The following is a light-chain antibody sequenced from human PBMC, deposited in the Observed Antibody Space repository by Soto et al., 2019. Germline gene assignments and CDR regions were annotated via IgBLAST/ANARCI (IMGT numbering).Light chain of an antibody. CDR2: GAS. J-gene: IGKJ1*01. Sequence: EIVMTQSPATLSVSPGERATLSCRASQSVSSNLAWYQQKPGQAPRRLIYGASTRATEIPARFSGSGSGTDFTLTISRLEPEDFAVYYCQQYGETPWTFGQGTKVDIK. V-gene: IGKV3-15*01. CDR3: QQYGETPWT. CDR1: QSVSSN.